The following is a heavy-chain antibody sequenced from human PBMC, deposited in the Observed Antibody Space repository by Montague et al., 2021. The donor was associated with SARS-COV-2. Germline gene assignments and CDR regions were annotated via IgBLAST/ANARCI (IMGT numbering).Heavy chain of an antibody. CDR3: ARVSLAAAATRSDY. Sequence: SETQSLTCTVSGGSVSSAGYYWSWIRQPPGKGLEWIGYIYYSGSTNYNPSLKSRVTISLDTSKNQFSLKLTSVTAADTAVYYCARVSLAAAATRSDYGGQGTLVTVSS. CDR1: GGSVSSAGYY. CDR2: IYYSGST. D-gene: IGHD6-25*01. V-gene: IGHV4-61*08. J-gene: IGHJ4*02.